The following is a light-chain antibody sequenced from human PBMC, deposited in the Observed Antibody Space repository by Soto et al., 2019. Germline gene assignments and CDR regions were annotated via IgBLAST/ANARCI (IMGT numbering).Light chain of an antibody. CDR2: KAS. CDR3: QQYNSYSPR. V-gene: IGKV1-5*03. J-gene: IGKJ1*01. Sequence: DIQMTQSPSTLSASVVDRVTITFLASESISNWLAWYQQKPGTAPKVLIYKASNLERGVPSRFSGSGSGTEFTLSISSLQPDDFATYYCQQYNSYSPRFGQGTKVDIK. CDR1: ESISNW.